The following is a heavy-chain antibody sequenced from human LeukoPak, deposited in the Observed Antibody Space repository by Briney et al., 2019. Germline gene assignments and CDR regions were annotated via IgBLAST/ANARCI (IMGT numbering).Heavy chain of an antibody. V-gene: IGHV4-59*08. J-gene: IGHJ6*02. CDR3: ARLRDYSNYYYYGMDV. Sequence: SETLSLTCTVSGGSISSYYWSWIRQPPGKGLEWIGYIYYSGSTNYNPSFKSRVTISVDTSKNQFSLKLSSVTAADTAVYYCARLRDYSNYYYYGMDVWGQGTTVTVSS. D-gene: IGHD4-4*01. CDR1: GGSISSYY. CDR2: IYYSGST.